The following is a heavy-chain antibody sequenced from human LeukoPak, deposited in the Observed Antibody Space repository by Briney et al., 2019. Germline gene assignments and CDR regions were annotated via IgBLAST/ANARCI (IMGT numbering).Heavy chain of an antibody. V-gene: IGHV1-18*04. Sequence: ASVKVSCKASGYTFTGYYMHWVRQAPGQGLEWMGWISAYNGNTNYAQKFQGRVTMTTDTSTSTAYMELRSLRSDDTAVYYCARTPKYCTNAICPRVWNWFDPWGQGTLVTVSS. D-gene: IGHD2-8*01. CDR3: ARTPKYCTNAICPRVWNWFDP. J-gene: IGHJ5*02. CDR2: ISAYNGNT. CDR1: GYTFTGYY.